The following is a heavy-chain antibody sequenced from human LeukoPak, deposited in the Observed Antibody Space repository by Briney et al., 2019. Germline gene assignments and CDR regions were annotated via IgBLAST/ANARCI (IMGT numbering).Heavy chain of an antibody. V-gene: IGHV3-7*01. D-gene: IGHD3-22*01. J-gene: IGHJ4*02. Sequence: GGPREFSFQAFGFTFASFGLGGVGRPPGRGWGWVATIKQDGSEKYYVDSVKGRFTISRDNAKNSLYLQMNSLRAEDTAVYYCARDSSGYYYFRGTPGGYWGQGTLVTVSS. CDR3: ARDSSGYYYFRGTPGGY. CDR2: IKQDGSEK. CDR1: GFTFASFG.